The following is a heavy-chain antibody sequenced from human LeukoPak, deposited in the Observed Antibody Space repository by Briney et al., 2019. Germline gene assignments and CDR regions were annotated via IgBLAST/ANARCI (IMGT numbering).Heavy chain of an antibody. CDR1: GGTFSSYT. CDR2: IIPIFGTA. CDR3: AREGPNYYGSGSPRSDY. V-gene: IGHV1-69*05. Sequence: APVKVSCKASGGTFSSYTISWVRQAPGQGLEWMGRIIPIFGTANYAQKFQGRVTITTVESTSTAYMELSSLRSEDTAVYYCAREGPNYYGSGSPRSDYWGQGTLVTVSS. J-gene: IGHJ4*02. D-gene: IGHD3-10*01.